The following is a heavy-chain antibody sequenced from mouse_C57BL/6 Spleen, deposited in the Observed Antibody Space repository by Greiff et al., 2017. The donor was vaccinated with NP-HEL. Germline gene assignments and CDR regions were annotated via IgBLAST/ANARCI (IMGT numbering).Heavy chain of an antibody. D-gene: IGHD2-13*01. V-gene: IGHV1-82*01. Sequence: QVQLQQSGPELVKPGASVKISCKASGYTFTSYWMNWVKQRPGQGLEWIGGIYPGDGGTNYNEKFKSKATLTVDKSSSTAYMQLSSLTSEDSAVYYCAREGEDRTTCVDYWGQGTTVTVSS. J-gene: IGHJ4*01. CDR1: GYTFTSYW. CDR3: AREGEDRTTCVDY. CDR2: IYPGDGGT.